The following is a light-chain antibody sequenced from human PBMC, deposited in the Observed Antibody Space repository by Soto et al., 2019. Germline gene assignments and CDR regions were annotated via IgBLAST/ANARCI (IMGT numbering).Light chain of an antibody. J-gene: IGKJ1*01. Sequence: EIVLTQSPGTLSLSPGERVTLSCRASQSVSSSYLAWYQQKPGQAPRLLIYGASSRATGIPARVSGSGSGTDFTLTISSLQSDDVGVYYCQQYNERPPWTFGQGTKVDIK. CDR2: GAS. V-gene: IGKV3-20*01. CDR1: QSVSSSY. CDR3: QQYNERPPWT.